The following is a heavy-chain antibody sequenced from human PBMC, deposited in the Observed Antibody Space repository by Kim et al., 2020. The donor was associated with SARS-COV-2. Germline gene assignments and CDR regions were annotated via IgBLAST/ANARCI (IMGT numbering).Heavy chain of an antibody. CDR3: AYCSIICHGYYYYGMDV. D-gene: IGHD2-2*01. V-gene: IGHV1-69*13. Sequence: SVKVSCKASGGTFSNHAISWVRQAPGQGLEWMGGIIPIFGTTNYAQKFQGRVTITADESTSTAYMELSSLRSEDTAVYFCAYCSIICHGYYYYGMDVWGQGTTVTVSS. CDR1: GGTFSNHA. J-gene: IGHJ6*02. CDR2: IIPIFGTT.